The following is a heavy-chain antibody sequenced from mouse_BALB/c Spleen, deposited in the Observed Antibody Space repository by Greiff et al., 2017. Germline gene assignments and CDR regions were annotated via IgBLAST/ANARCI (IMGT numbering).Heavy chain of an antibody. Sequence: DVMLVESGGGLVKPGGSLKLSCAASGFTFSSYAMSWVRQTPEKRLEWVASISSGGSTYYPDSVKGRFTISRDNARNILYLQMSSLRSEDTAMYYCARGTNYYGSSHYYAMDYWGQGTSVTVAS. CDR1: GFTFSSYA. CDR3: ARGTNYYGSSHYYAMDY. J-gene: IGHJ4*01. CDR2: ISSGGST. D-gene: IGHD1-1*01. V-gene: IGHV5-6-5*01.